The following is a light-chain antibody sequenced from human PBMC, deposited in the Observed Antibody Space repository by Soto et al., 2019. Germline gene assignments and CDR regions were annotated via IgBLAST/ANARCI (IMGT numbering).Light chain of an antibody. CDR3: SSYTSSRAYV. CDR2: EVV. V-gene: IGLV2-14*01. J-gene: IGLJ1*01. Sequence: QSVLTQPPSASGSPGQSVTISCTGTKNDVGFYDFVSWYQHHPGKAPRLIIYEVVQRPSGVSSRFSGSKSGNTASLTISGLQAEDEADYYCSSYTSSRAYVFGIGTKVTVL. CDR1: KNDVGFYDF.